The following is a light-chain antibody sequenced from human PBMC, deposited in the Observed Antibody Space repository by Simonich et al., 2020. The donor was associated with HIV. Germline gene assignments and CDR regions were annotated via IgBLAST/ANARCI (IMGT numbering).Light chain of an antibody. CDR2: AAS. CDR3: QQLKGYPPT. Sequence: IQLTQSPSFLSASVGDRTTITCRASQGISSYLAWYQQKPGKAPKLLIYAASTLQSGVPSRFSGGESGTEFTLTISSLQPEDFATYYCQQLKGYPPTFGQGTRVEF. V-gene: IGKV1-9*01. J-gene: IGKJ1*01. CDR1: QGISSY.